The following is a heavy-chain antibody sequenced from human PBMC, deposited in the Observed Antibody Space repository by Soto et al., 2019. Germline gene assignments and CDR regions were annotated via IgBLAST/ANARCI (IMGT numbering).Heavy chain of an antibody. Sequence: GGSLRLSCAASGFTFSSYGMHWIRQAPGKGLEWVAVIWYDGSNKYYADSVKGRFTISRDNSKNTLYLQMNSLRAEDTAVYYCARDFWYYYYYGMDVWGQGTTVTVSS. CDR1: GFTFSSYG. V-gene: IGHV3-33*01. J-gene: IGHJ6*02. CDR2: IWYDGSNK. CDR3: ARDFWYYYYYGMDV.